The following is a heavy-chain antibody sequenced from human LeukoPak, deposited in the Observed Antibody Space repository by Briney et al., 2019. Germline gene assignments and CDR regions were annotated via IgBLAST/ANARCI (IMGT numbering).Heavy chain of an antibody. CDR1: GGTFSSYA. V-gene: IGHV1-69*01. J-gene: IGHJ5*02. CDR2: IIPIFGTA. D-gene: IGHD2-15*01. Sequence: SVKVSCKASGGTFSSYAISWVRQAPGQGLKWMGGIIPIFGTANYAQKFQGRVTITADESTSTAYMELSSLRSEDTAVYYCARGFDCSGGSCYGVWFDPWGQGTLVTVSS. CDR3: ARGFDCSGGSCYGVWFDP.